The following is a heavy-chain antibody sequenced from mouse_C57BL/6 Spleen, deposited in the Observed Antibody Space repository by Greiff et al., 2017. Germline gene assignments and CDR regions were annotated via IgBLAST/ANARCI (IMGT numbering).Heavy chain of an antibody. CDR3: ARGDGYAGNAMDY. V-gene: IGHV5-17*01. J-gene: IGHJ4*01. CDR1: GFTFSDYG. CDR2: ISSGSSTI. D-gene: IGHD2-2*01. Sequence: EVKLMESGGGLVKPGGSLKLSCAASGFTFSDYGMHWVRQAPEKGLEWVAYISSGSSTIYYADTVKGRFTISRDNAKNTLFLQMTSLRSEDTAMYYCARGDGYAGNAMDYWGQGTSVTVSS.